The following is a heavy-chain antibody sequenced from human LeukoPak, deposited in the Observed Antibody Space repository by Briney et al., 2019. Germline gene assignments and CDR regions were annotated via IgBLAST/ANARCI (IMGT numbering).Heavy chain of an antibody. Sequence: GRSLRLSCAASGFTFNHFGMHWVRQAPGKGLEWVAVIWSDGSNKFYADSVWGRFTISRDDSRKTVYLQMDRMTAEDTAIYYCAKDAQRGFDYSNSLEYWGQGALVTVSS. D-gene: IGHD4-11*01. V-gene: IGHV3-33*06. CDR1: GFTFNHFG. CDR3: AKDAQRGFDYSNSLEY. CDR2: IWSDGSNK. J-gene: IGHJ4*02.